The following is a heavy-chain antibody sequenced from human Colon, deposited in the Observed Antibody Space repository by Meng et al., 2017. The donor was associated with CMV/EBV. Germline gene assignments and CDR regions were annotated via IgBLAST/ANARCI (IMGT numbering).Heavy chain of an antibody. CDR2: INCDGSIT. D-gene: IGHD3-16*02. V-gene: IGHV3-74*01. CDR3: GRDQGLYHYTGGSLAIDY. CDR1: TFSSTW. J-gene: IGHJ4*02. Sequence: TFSSTWRDWVGEAPGKGPVWVSRINCDGSITYYADSVKGRFTISRDNAQNTLYLQMNSLRAEDTAVYYCGRDQGLYHYTGGSLAIDYWGQGTLVTVSS.